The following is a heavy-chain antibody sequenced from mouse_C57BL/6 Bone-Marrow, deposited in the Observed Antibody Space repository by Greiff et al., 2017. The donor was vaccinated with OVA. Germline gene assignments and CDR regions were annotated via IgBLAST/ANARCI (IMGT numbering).Heavy chain of an antibody. Sequence: EVQLVESEGGLVQPGSSMKLSCTASGFTFSDYYMAWVRQVPEKGLEWVANINYDGSSTYYLDSLKSRFIISRDNAKNILYLQMSSLKSEDTATYYCARAPNWALDYWGQGTTLTVSS. CDR2: INYDGSST. J-gene: IGHJ2*01. V-gene: IGHV5-16*01. D-gene: IGHD4-1*01. CDR3: ARAPNWALDY. CDR1: GFTFSDYY.